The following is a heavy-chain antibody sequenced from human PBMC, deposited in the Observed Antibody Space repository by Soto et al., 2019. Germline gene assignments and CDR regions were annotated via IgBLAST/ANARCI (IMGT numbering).Heavy chain of an antibody. CDR1: GFIFNSCS. Sequence: EVQLVESGGGLVQPGGSLRLSCVASGFIFNSCSMNWVRQAPGKGLEWISYINSGSTSVFYADSVKGRFSISRDNAKNSLYLQMNSLRAEDTAVYYCASSASPDAYWGQGTLVTVSS. J-gene: IGHJ4*02. CDR3: ASSASPDAY. CDR2: INSGSTSV. V-gene: IGHV3-48*01. D-gene: IGHD1-26*01.